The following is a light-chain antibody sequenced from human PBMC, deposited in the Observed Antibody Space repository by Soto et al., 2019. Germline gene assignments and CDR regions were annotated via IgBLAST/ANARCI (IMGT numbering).Light chain of an antibody. CDR1: QSVSSTY. V-gene: IGKV3D-15*01. CDR2: DAS. CDR3: QQYNNWHPWT. J-gene: IGKJ1*01. Sequence: ILLTQSPGTLSLSPGERATLSCRASQSVSSTYLAWYQQKPGQATRLLIYDASNRANGIPARFSGSGSGTEFTLTISSLQSEDFAFYYCQQYNNWHPWTFGQGTKVDIK.